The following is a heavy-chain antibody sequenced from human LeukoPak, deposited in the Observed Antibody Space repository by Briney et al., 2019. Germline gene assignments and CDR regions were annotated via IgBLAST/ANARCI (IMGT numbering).Heavy chain of an antibody. V-gene: IGHV1-46*01. CDR1: GYTFTSYY. J-gene: IGHJ4*02. CDR2: INPSGGST. D-gene: IGHD3-10*01. CDR3: ARVPAHRAPLLWFGEFDY. Sequence: ASVKVSCKASGYTFTSYYMHWVRQAPGQGLEWMGIINPSGGSTSYAQKFQGRVTMTRDTSTSTVYLDLSSLRSEDTAVYYCARVPAHRAPLLWFGEFDYWGQGTLVTVSS.